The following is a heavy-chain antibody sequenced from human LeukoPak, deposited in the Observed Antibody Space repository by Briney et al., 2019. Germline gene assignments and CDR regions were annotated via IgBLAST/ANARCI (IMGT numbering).Heavy chain of an antibody. CDR2: IYTSGST. D-gene: IGHD5-12*01. CDR1: GGSISSYY. J-gene: IGHJ4*02. V-gene: IGHV4-4*07. Sequence: SETLSLTCTVSGGSISSYYWSWIRQPAGKRLEWIGRIYTSGSTNYNPSLKSRVTMSVDTSKNQFSLKLSSVTAADTAVYYCASYSGYSGYDPSDYWGQGTLVAVSS. CDR3: ASYSGYSGYDPSDY.